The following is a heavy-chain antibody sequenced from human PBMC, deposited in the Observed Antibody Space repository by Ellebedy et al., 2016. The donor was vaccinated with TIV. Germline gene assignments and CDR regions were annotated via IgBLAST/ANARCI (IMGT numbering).Heavy chain of an antibody. CDR2: IYYSGST. CDR1: GGSISSGGYY. Sequence: LRLXXTVSGGSISSGGYYWSWIRQHPGKGLEWIGYIYYSGSTYYNPSLKSRVTISVDTSKNQFSLKLSSVTAADTAVYYCARKKRSGGWYAGDAFDIWGQGTMVTVSS. V-gene: IGHV4-31*03. D-gene: IGHD6-19*01. CDR3: ARKKRSGGWYAGDAFDI. J-gene: IGHJ3*02.